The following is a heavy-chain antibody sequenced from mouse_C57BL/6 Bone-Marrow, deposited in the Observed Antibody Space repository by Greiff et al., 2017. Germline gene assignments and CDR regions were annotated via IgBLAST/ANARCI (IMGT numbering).Heavy chain of an antibody. Sequence: VQLQQPGAELVRPGTSVKLSCKASGYTFTSYWMHWVKQRPGQGLEWIGVIDPSDSYTNYNQKFKGKATLTVDTSSSTAYMQRSSLTSEDSAVYYCARAGVYYGSSLAWFAYWGQGTLVTVSA. CDR3: ARAGVYYGSSLAWFAY. CDR2: IDPSDSYT. J-gene: IGHJ3*01. CDR1: GYTFTSYW. D-gene: IGHD1-1*01. V-gene: IGHV1-59*01.